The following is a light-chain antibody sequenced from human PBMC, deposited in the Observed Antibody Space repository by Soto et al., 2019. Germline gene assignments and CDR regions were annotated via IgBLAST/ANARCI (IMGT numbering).Light chain of an antibody. V-gene: IGKV3-20*01. J-gene: IGKJ1*01. CDR3: QQYGSSPQT. Sequence: EIVLTQSPGTLSVSPGERATLSCRASQSVRSNYVAWYQQKPGHAPRLLIHGGSNRATGVPDRVSGSGSGTDFTFTISSLEPEDLAVYYCQQYGSSPQTFGQGTKVELQ. CDR2: GGS. CDR1: QSVRSNY.